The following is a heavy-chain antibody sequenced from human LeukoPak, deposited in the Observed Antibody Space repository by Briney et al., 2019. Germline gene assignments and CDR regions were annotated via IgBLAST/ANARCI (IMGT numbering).Heavy chain of an antibody. Sequence: GGSLRLSCAASGFAVSSNYISWVRQAPGKGLEWLSYINGRGTYIDYAESLKGRITISRDNAQNSLYLQMNSLRVEDTAVYYCARSGREATEIDYWGQGTLVTVSS. J-gene: IGHJ4*02. V-gene: IGHV3-21*06. D-gene: IGHD1-1*01. CDR1: GFAVSSNY. CDR3: ARSGREATEIDY. CDR2: INGRGTYI.